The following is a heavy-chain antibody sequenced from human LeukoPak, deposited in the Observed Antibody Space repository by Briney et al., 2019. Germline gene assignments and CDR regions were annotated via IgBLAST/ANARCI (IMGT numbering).Heavy chain of an antibody. CDR1: GFTFNNYY. CDR2: ISSTVSTT. Sequence: PGGSLRLSCAASGFTFNNYYMSWIRQAPGKGLEWISYISSTVSTTYYADSVKGRFTISRDNSKNTLYLQMNSLRAEDTAVYYCARARGYSYVLTYFDYWGQGTLVTVSS. D-gene: IGHD5-18*01. J-gene: IGHJ4*02. V-gene: IGHV3-11*04. CDR3: ARARGYSYVLTYFDY.